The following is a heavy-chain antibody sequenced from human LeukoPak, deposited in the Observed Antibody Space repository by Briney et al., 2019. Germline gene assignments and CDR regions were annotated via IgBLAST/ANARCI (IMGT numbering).Heavy chain of an antibody. J-gene: IGHJ4*02. CDR3: ATIAAAGSGYFEF. Sequence: PGGSLRLSCAASGFRFSNYWMSWVRQTPGKGLEWVATTNQDGSNKYSVDSMEGRFAISRDNAKGSLFLQMNSLRPEDTAIYYCATIAAAGSGYFEFWGQGALVTVSS. D-gene: IGHD6-13*01. CDR2: TNQDGSNK. CDR1: GFRFSNYW. V-gene: IGHV3-7*01.